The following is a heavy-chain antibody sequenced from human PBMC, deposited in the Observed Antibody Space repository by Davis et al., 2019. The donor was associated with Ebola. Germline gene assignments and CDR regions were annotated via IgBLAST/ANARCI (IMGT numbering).Heavy chain of an antibody. CDR3: ARGTTTLAV. J-gene: IGHJ6*02. CDR2: IGGADI. D-gene: IGHD1-1*01. V-gene: IGHV3-23*01. Sequence: PGGSLTLSCVASGFIFRKFAITWVRQAQGKGLEWVSTIGGADIYYGDSVKGRFTISIDNSQNTLALQMNSLRAEDTAVYYCARGTTTLAVWGPGTTVTVSS. CDR1: GFIFRKFA.